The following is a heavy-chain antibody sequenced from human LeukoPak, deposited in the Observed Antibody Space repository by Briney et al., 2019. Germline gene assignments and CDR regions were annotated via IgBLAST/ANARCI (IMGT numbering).Heavy chain of an antibody. Sequence: PGRSLRLSCAASGFTFSSYGMHWVRQAPGKGLGLVAVIWYDGSNKYYADSVKGRFTISRDNSKNTLYLQMNSLRAEDTAVYYCAKDHPRIAVAGYFDYWGQGTLVTVSS. CDR1: GFTFSSYG. D-gene: IGHD6-19*01. CDR3: AKDHPRIAVAGYFDY. V-gene: IGHV3-33*06. CDR2: IWYDGSNK. J-gene: IGHJ4*02.